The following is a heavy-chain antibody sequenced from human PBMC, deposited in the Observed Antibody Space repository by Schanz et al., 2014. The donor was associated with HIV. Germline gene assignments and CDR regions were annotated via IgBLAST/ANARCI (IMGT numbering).Heavy chain of an antibody. J-gene: IGHJ4*02. CDR1: GGSFTGYY. CDR2: INHSGST. CDR3: ARDSTMDYFDF. D-gene: IGHD6-13*01. V-gene: IGHV4-34*01. Sequence: QVQLQQWGAGLLKPSETLSLTCAVYGGSFTGYYWSWIRQPPGKGLEWIGEINHSGSTNYNPSLKSRRTISVDTSKSQFSLNLNSVTAADTAVYYCARDSTMDYFDFWGRGTLVTVSS.